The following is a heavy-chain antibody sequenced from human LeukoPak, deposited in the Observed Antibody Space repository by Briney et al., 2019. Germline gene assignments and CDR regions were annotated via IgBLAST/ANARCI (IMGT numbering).Heavy chain of an antibody. Sequence: ASVKVSCKASGYSLTGYYMHWVRQAPGQGLEWMGWINPNSGGTNYAQKFQGWVTMTRDTSISTAYMELSRLRSDDTAVYYCARTSYDSSGYYPLHGAFDIWGQGTMVTVSS. CDR3: ARTSYDSSGYYPLHGAFDI. V-gene: IGHV1-2*04. CDR1: GYSLTGYY. J-gene: IGHJ3*02. CDR2: INPNSGGT. D-gene: IGHD3-22*01.